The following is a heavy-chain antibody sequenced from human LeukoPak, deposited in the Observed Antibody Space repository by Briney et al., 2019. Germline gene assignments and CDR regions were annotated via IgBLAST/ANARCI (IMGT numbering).Heavy chain of an antibody. Sequence: PGESLKISCKGSGYSFTSNWTGWVRQMPGKGVEYMGIIYPGDSDTRYSPSFQGQVTISADKSISTAYLQWSSLKASDTAMYYCARSRGIRVPNWFDPWGQGTLVTVSS. CDR1: GYSFTSNW. V-gene: IGHV5-51*02. CDR3: ARSRGIRVPNWFDP. J-gene: IGHJ5*02. CDR2: IYPGDSDT. D-gene: IGHD3-10*01.